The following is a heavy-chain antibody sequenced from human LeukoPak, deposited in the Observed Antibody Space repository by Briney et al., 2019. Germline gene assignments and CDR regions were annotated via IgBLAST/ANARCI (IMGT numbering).Heavy chain of an antibody. D-gene: IGHD3-10*02. J-gene: IGHJ6*04. CDR1: GFTFRSYG. V-gene: IGHV3-30*02. CDR3: AELGITMIGGV. CDR2: ITYDGSNK. Sequence: PGGSLRLSCAASGFTFRSYGMHWVRQAPGKGLEWVAYITYDGSNKYYADSVKGRFTISRDNSKNTLYVQMNSLRAEDTAVYYCAELGITMIGGVWGKGTTVTISS.